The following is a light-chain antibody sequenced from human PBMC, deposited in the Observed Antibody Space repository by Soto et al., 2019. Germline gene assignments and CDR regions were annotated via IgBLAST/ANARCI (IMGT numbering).Light chain of an antibody. Sequence: QTVVIQEPSLTVSPGGTVTLTCGSSTGPVTTGHYPYWFQQKPGQDPRTLIYDTNNKQSWTPARFSGSLLGGKGALTLSGAQPEDEADYYCLLTYSGFRMFGGGTKVTVL. CDR1: TGPVTTGHY. CDR2: DTN. CDR3: LLTYSGFRM. V-gene: IGLV7-46*01. J-gene: IGLJ3*02.